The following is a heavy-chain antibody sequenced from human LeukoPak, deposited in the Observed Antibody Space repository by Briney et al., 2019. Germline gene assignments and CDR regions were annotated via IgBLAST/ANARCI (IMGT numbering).Heavy chain of an antibody. V-gene: IGHV3-23*01. CDR2: ISGSGDST. J-gene: IGHJ4*02. D-gene: IGHD6-6*01. CDR1: GFTFSSYA. Sequence: GGSLRLSCAASGFTFSSYAMSWVRPAPGKGLEWVSAISGSGDSTYYADSVKGRFTISRDNPKNTLYLQLNSLRGEDTAVYYCAIVSFGIGARYWGQGTLVTVSS. CDR3: AIVSFGIGARY.